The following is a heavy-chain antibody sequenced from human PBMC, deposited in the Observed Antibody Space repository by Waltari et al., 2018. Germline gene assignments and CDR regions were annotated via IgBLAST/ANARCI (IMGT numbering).Heavy chain of an antibody. CDR3: ARHPTKPGKWLRGAPLDY. D-gene: IGHD5-12*01. Sequence: QVQLQQWGAGLLKPSETLSLTFAVYGGSFSGYYWSWIRQPPGKGLEWSGEINQSGSTNHSPPLKSRCTISVDPSKNPFALKLSSVTAADTAVYYCARHPTKPGKWLRGAPLDYWGQGTLVTVSS. CDR2: INQSGST. V-gene: IGHV4-34*01. J-gene: IGHJ4*02. CDR1: GGSFSGYY.